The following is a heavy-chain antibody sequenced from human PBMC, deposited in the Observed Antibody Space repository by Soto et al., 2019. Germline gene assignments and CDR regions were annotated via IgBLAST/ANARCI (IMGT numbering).Heavy chain of an antibody. CDR1: GGTLSRYT. CDR2: VIPNLGVT. J-gene: IGHJ4*02. Sequence: VQLVQSGAEVKKPGSSVQFSCKASGGTLSRYTFSWVRQAPGQGLEWMGRVIPNLGVTNYAKKFQGRFTIVVDTSTCTDYMELNSLRYEDTAVYYCARDKGYCSDTSCPDFDYWGQGSLVTVSS. CDR3: ARDKGYCSDTSCPDFDY. V-gene: IGHV1-69*08. D-gene: IGHD2-15*01.